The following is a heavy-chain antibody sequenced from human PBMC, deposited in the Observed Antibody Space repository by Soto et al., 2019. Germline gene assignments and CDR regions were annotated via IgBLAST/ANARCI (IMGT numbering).Heavy chain of an antibody. CDR1: GFTFSNAW. V-gene: IGHV3-15*01. CDR3: TTDIPYYYGSGTYFDY. Sequence: GGSLRLSCAASGFTFSNAWISWVRQALGKGLEWVGRIKSKTDGGTTDYAAPVKGRFTISRDDSKNTLYLQMNSLKTEDTAVYYCTTDIPYYYGSGTYFDYWGQGTLVTVSS. D-gene: IGHD3-10*01. J-gene: IGHJ4*02. CDR2: IKSKTDGGTT.